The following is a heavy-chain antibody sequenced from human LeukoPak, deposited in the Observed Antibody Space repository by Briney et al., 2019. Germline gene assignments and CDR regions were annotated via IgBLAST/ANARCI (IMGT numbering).Heavy chain of an antibody. CDR1: GGSISTYY. V-gene: IGHV4-59*01. J-gene: IGHJ6*02. D-gene: IGHD6-19*01. CDR3: ARDIVKSSGWNYYHGMDV. CDR2: IYCSGST. Sequence: SETLSLTCTVSGGSISTYYWSWIRQPPGKGLEWIGYIYCSGSTYYSPSLKSRVTISVDTSKNQFSLKLSSVTAADTAAYYCARDIVKSSGWNYYHGMDVWGQGTTVTVSS.